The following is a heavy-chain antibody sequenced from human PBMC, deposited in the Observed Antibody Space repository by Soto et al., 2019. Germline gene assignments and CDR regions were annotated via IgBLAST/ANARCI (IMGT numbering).Heavy chain of an antibody. CDR1: GYTFTDYY. J-gene: IGHJ5*02. D-gene: IGHD2-2*01. CDR2: INPNSGGT. Sequence: ASVKVSCKASGYTFTDYYIHWVRQAPGQGLEWMGWINPNSGGTNYEQEFQGRVTITRDTSSSTAYMTLSRLRSDGTAIYYCAKTSPYCGTTNCYVFDHWGHGTLVTVSP. V-gene: IGHV1-2*02. CDR3: AKTSPYCGTTNCYVFDH.